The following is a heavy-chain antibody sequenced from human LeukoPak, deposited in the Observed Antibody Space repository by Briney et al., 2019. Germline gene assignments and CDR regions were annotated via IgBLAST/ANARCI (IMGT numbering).Heavy chain of an antibody. V-gene: IGHV3-53*01. J-gene: IGHJ5*01. CDR3: AXXXXXXXGSETYFWFDS. Sequence: PGGSLRLSCAASGFTVSSNYMSWVRQAPGKGLEWVSIIYSGGSTFYADSVKGRFTISRDNARNSMSLQMNSLRAEDTAVYYCAXXXXXXXGSETYFWFDSWGQGMLVTVSS. D-gene: IGHD3-10*01. CDR2: IYSGGST. CDR1: GFTVSSNY.